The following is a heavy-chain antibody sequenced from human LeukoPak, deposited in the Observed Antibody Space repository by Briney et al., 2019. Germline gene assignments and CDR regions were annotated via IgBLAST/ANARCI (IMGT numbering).Heavy chain of an antibody. V-gene: IGHV4-30-4*01. CDR3: ARGNYGSGSYFGWFDP. D-gene: IGHD3-10*01. J-gene: IGHJ5*02. CDR2: IYYSGST. CDR1: GGSISSGDYY. Sequence: PSQTLSLTCTVSGGSISSGDYYWSWIRQPPGKGLEWIGYIYYSGSTYYNPSLKSRVTISVDTSKNQLSLKLSSVTAADTAVYYCARGNYGSGSYFGWFDPWGQGTLVTVSS.